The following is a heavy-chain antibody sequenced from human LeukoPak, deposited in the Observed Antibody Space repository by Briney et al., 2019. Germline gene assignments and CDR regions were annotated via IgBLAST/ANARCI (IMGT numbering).Heavy chain of an antibody. CDR1: EFTISANF. Sequence: GGSLRLSCAASEFTISANFMSWVRQAPGKGLEWVSVMYSVGSTFYADSVKGRFTISRDGYKNTLDLQMDSLRVDDTAVYYCARDLSGYSFGFGGDLWGEGTLVTVSS. D-gene: IGHD6-13*01. V-gene: IGHV3-66*01. CDR2: MYSVGST. J-gene: IGHJ4*02. CDR3: ARDLSGYSFGFGGDL.